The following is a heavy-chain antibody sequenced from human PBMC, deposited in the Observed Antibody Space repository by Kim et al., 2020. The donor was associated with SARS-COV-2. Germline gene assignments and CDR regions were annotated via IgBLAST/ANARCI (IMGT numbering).Heavy chain of an antibody. V-gene: IGHV3-21*01. CDR3: ARGGSTYYDILTGYRPRGY. CDR1: GFTFSSYS. D-gene: IGHD3-9*01. J-gene: IGHJ4*02. Sequence: GGSLRLSCAASGFTFSSYSMNWVRQAPGKGLEWVSSISSSSSYIYYADSVKGRFTISRDNAKNSLYLQMNSLRAEDTAVYYCARGGSTYYDILTGYRPRGYWGQGTLVTVSS. CDR2: ISSSSSYI.